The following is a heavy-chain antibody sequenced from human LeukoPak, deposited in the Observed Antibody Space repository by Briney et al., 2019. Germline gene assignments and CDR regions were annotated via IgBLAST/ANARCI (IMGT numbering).Heavy chain of an antibody. CDR1: GCTFTSYD. CDR3: ARGAGYDYGDLGDY. J-gene: IGHJ4*02. V-gene: IGHV1-8*03. D-gene: IGHD4-17*01. Sequence: ASVKVSCKASGCTFTSYDINWVRQATGQGLEWMGWMNPNSGNTGYAQKFQGRVTITRNTSISTAYMELSSLRSEDTAVYYCARGAGYDYGDLGDYWGQGTLVTVSS. CDR2: MNPNSGNT.